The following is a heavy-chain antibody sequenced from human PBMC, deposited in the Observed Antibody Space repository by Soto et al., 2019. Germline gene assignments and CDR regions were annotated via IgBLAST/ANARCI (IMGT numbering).Heavy chain of an antibody. Sequence: GGSVGLSCAVSGFNVSSNFMTWVRHAPGKGLEWLSVIYSGGSTYYAESVKGRFTISRDNSKNALNRQMNALVVDDTAVYDVARGHSTVGKWLDYCGRGTLVTVSS. J-gene: IGHJ4*02. V-gene: IGHV3-53*01. D-gene: IGHD4-17*01. CDR3: ARGHSTVGKWLDY. CDR1: GFNVSSNF. CDR2: IYSGGST.